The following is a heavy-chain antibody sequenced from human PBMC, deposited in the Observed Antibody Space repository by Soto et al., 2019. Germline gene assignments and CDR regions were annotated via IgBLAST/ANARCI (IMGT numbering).Heavy chain of an antibody. CDR1: GGSISSYD. CDR3: ARGEDIVATIVFDY. D-gene: IGHD5-12*01. Sequence: SGTLSLTCTVSGGSISSYDWSWIRQPPGKGLEWIGYIYYSGSTNYNPSLKSRVTISVDTSKNQFSLKLSSVTAADTAVYYCARGEDIVATIVFDYWGQGTLVTVSS. CDR2: IYYSGST. V-gene: IGHV4-59*01. J-gene: IGHJ4*02.